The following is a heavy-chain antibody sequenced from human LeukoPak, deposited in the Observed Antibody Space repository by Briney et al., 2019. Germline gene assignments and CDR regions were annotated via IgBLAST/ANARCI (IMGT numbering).Heavy chain of an antibody. D-gene: IGHD2-21*01. J-gene: IGHJ4*02. CDR1: GGSISSYY. Sequence: PSETLSLTCTVSGGSISSYYWSWIRQPPGKGLEWIGYIYYSGSTNYNPSLTSRVPISVDTSKNQFSLKLSSVTAADTAVYYCARDPGFLDYWGRGTLVTVSS. V-gene: IGHV4-59*01. CDR2: IYYSGST. CDR3: ARDPGFLDY.